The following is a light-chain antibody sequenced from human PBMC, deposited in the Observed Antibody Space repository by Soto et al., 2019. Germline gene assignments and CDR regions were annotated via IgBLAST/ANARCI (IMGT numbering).Light chain of an antibody. CDR3: HRFGSSPQT. J-gene: IGKJ1*01. CDR2: GPS. CDR1: QKVNRNH. V-gene: IGKV3-20*01. Sequence: EIVWTQSPGTLSLSPVERATLSCSSRQKVNRNHIAWYQQKPGQAPRLRIYGPSSRATGIPERFSGSGSGTDFTLTISRLEPEDFEVYFCHRFGSSPQTFGHGPKVEIK.